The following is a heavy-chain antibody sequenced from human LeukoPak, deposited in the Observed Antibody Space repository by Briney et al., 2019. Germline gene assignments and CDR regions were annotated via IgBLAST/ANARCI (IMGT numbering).Heavy chain of an antibody. V-gene: IGHV4-61*01. CDR3: ARDRLGGYSYVY. CDR2: ISYSGAT. Sequence: SETLSLTCTVSGGSVSSGTYYWTWIRQPPGKGLEWIGYISYSGATKYSPSLKSRVTISIDTSKNQFSLKLTSVTAADTAVYYCARDRLGGYSYVYWGQGSLVTVSS. CDR1: GGSVSSGTYY. D-gene: IGHD5-12*01. J-gene: IGHJ4*02.